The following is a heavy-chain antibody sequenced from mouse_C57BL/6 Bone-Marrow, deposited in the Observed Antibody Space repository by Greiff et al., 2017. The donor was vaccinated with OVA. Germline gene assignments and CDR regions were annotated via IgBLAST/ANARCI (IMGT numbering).Heavy chain of an antibody. CDR2: IDPSDSYT. Sequence: QVQLQQPGAELVMPGASVKLSCKASGYTFTSSWMHWVKQRPGQGLEWIGEIDPSDSYTNYNQTFKGKSTLTVDKSSSTAYMQLSSLTSEDSAVYYCARGDGPDYWGQGTTLTVSS. V-gene: IGHV1-69*01. D-gene: IGHD2-3*01. CDR1: GYTFTSSW. CDR3: ARGDGPDY. J-gene: IGHJ2*01.